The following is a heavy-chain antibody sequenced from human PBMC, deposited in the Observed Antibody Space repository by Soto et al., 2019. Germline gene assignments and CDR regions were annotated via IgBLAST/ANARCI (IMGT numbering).Heavy chain of an antibody. CDR1: GYTFTGYG. J-gene: IGHJ4*02. CDR3: ARDLSPYSSGWYRH. CDR2: ISAYNGNT. Sequence: ASVKVSCKASGYTFTGYGISWVRQAPGQGLEWMGWISAYNGNTNYAQKLQGRVTMTTDTSTSTAYMELRSLRSDDTAVYYCARDLSPYSSGWYRHWGQGTLVTVSS. V-gene: IGHV1-18*01. D-gene: IGHD6-19*01.